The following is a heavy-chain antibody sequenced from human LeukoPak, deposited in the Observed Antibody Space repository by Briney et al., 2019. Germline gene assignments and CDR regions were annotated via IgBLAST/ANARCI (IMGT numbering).Heavy chain of an antibody. J-gene: IGHJ4*02. CDR3: ARTLYIAAVPGGFDY. Sequence: ASVKVSCKASGYTFTAYYLHWVRQAPGQGLEWMGWINPKNAGTNFAQRFQGRVTMTRDTSISTVYMELSRLRSDDTALYYCARTLYIAAVPGGFDYWGQGTLVTVSS. D-gene: IGHD6-13*01. V-gene: IGHV1-2*02. CDR2: INPKNAGT. CDR1: GYTFTAYY.